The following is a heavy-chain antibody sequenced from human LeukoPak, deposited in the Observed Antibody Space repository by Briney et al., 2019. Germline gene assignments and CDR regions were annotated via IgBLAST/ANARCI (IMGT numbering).Heavy chain of an antibody. J-gene: IGHJ5*02. D-gene: IGHD3-3*01. CDR3: ARGQGYDFWSGLGYWFDP. V-gene: IGHV3-53*01. Sequence: PGGSLRLSCAASGFTVSSNYMSWVRQAPGKGLEWVSVIYSGGSTYYADSVKGRFTISRDNSKNTLYLQMNSLRAEDTAVYYCARGQGYDFWSGLGYWFDPWGQGTLVTVSS. CDR2: IYSGGST. CDR1: GFTVSSNY.